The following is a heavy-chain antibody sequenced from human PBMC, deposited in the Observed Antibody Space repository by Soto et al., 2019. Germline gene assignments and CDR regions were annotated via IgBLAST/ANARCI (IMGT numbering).Heavy chain of an antibody. J-gene: IGHJ6*02. D-gene: IGHD3-3*01. V-gene: IGHV3-30-3*01. Sequence: QVQLLESGGGVVQPGRSLRLSCAASGFTFSRYAMHCVRQAPGKGLEWVAVISYDGSNKYYADSVKGRFTISRDNSKNTLYLQMNSLRAEDKAVYYCARDLRVTIFGVAFYYYYYGMDVWGQGTTVTVSS. CDR1: GFTFSRYA. CDR2: ISYDGSNK. CDR3: ARDLRVTIFGVAFYYYYYGMDV.